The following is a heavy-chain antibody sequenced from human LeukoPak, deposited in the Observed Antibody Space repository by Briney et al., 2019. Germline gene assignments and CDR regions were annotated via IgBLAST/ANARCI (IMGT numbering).Heavy chain of an antibody. CDR1: GFTFSSYA. CDR3: ARDRGTMIVTVNGLDV. V-gene: IGHV3-30-3*01. J-gene: IGHJ6*02. Sequence: GGSLRLSCAASGFTFSSYAMHWVRQAPGKGLEWVAVISYDGSNKYYADSVKGRFTISRDNSKRTLYLQMNTLRAEDTAVYYCARDRGTMIVTVNGLDVWGQGTTVTVSS. CDR2: ISYDGSNK. D-gene: IGHD3-22*01.